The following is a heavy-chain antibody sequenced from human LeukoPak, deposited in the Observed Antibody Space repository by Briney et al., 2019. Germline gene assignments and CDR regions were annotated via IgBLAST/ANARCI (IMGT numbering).Heavy chain of an antibody. D-gene: IGHD2-2*01. Sequence: ASVKVSCKASGYTFTSYYMHWVRQAPGQGLEWMGLINPSGGSTSYAQKFQGRVTMTRDTSTSTVYMELSSVTAADTAVYYCARGGYCSSTSCLEVDYWGQGTLVTVSS. CDR2: INPSGGST. CDR1: GYTFTSYY. J-gene: IGHJ4*02. CDR3: ARGGYCSSTSCLEVDY. V-gene: IGHV1-46*01.